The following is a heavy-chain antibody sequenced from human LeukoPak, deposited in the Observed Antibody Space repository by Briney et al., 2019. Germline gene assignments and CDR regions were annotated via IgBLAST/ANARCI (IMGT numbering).Heavy chain of an antibody. Sequence: ASVKVSCKASGYTFTSYDINWVRQGTGHGLEWMGWMNPNSGNTGYAQKFQGRVTMTRNTSISTAYMELSSLRSEDTAVYYCARARSAVTTLAKRNWFDPWGQGTLVTVSS. J-gene: IGHJ5*02. CDR2: MNPNSGNT. D-gene: IGHD4-17*01. CDR3: ARARSAVTTLAKRNWFDP. V-gene: IGHV1-8*01. CDR1: GYTFTSYD.